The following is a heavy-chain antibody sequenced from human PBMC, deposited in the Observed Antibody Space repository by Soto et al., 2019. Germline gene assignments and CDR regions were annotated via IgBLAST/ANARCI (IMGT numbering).Heavy chain of an antibody. V-gene: IGHV3-23*01. D-gene: IGHD2-15*01. Sequence: GGSLRLSCAASGFTFSTSALTWVRQAPGKGLEWVSSISGSGATTYYADSVTGRFTISRDSSKNTLYLQMNSLRAEDTAIYYFAKDGGGTCCIGCWCGPWGQGTLCSVSS. CDR2: ISGSGATT. CDR1: GFTFSTSA. J-gene: IGHJ5*02. CDR3: AKDGGGTCCIGCWCGP.